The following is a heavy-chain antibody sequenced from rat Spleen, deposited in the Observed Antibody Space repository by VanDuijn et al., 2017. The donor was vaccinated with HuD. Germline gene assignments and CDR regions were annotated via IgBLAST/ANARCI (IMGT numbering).Heavy chain of an antibody. CDR2: ISYDDSRT. CDR3: TTLPGRNLDY. D-gene: IGHD1-4*01. V-gene: IGHV5-20*01. Sequence: EVQLVESDGGLVQPGRSLKLSCAASGFTFSDYYMAWVRQAPTKGLEGVATISYDDSRTYYRDSVKGRFTISRDNAKSTLYLQMNSLMSEDTAPYYCTTLPGRNLDYWGQGVMVTASS. CDR1: GFTFSDYY. J-gene: IGHJ2*01.